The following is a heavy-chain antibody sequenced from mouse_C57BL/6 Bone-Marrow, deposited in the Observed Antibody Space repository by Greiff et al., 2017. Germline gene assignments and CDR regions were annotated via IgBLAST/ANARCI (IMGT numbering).Heavy chain of an antibody. CDR2: IDPETGGT. CDR3: TSTGTRRVYLDY. CDR1: GYTFTDYE. D-gene: IGHD4-1*02. J-gene: IGHJ2*01. Sequence: VQLQQSGAELVRPGASVTLSCKASGYTFTDYEMHWVKQTPVHGLEWIGAIDPETGGTAYNQKFKGKAILTADKSSSTAYMELSSLTSEDSAVYYCTSTGTRRVYLDYWGKGTTLTVSS. V-gene: IGHV1-15*01.